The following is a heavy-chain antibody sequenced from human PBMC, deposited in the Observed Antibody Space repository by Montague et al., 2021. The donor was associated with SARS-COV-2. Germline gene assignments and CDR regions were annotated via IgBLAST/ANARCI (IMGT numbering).Heavy chain of an antibody. D-gene: IGHD4-17*01. Sequence: SETLSLTCTFSGGSVSRISSHWGWIRQPPGKGLEYIGSFYYAGGTQYNPSLKSRVTISVDTSNDQFSLKLNSVTAADTAVYFCARLYGSSFDYWGPGTLVTVSS. CDR2: FYYAGGT. CDR1: GGSVSRISSH. J-gene: IGHJ4*02. CDR3: ARLYGSSFDY. V-gene: IGHV4-39*01.